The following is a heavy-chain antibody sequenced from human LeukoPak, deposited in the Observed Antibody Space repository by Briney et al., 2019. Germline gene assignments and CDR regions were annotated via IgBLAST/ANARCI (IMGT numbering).Heavy chain of an antibody. CDR3: AGSGFDP. Sequence: GGSLRLSCAASGFTFSSYGMHWVRQAPGKGLEWVAVISYDGSNKYYADSVKGRFTISRDNSKNTLYLQMNSLRAEDTAVYYCAGSGFDPWGQGTLVTVSS. J-gene: IGHJ5*02. V-gene: IGHV3-30*03. CDR2: ISYDGSNK. D-gene: IGHD6-19*01. CDR1: GFTFSSYG.